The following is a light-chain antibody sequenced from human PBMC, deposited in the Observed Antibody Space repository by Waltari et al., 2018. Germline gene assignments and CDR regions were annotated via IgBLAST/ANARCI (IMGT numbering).Light chain of an antibody. CDR3: CSYPDYSTF. CDR1: SSDVGSLNL. CDR2: DVT. J-gene: IGLJ2*01. V-gene: IGLV2-23*02. Sequence: QSALTQPASVSGSPGQSITLSCTGTSSDVGSLNLVYWYQQHPGKAPKLILYDVTKRPPGVSARFFGSKSGTTASLTISSLQAEDDADYYCCSYPDYSTFFGGGTKLTFL.